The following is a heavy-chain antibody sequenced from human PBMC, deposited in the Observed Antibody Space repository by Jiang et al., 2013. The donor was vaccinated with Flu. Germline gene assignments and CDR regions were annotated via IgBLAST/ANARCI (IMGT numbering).Heavy chain of an antibody. CDR1: GYTFTSYA. Sequence: GAEVKKPGASVKVSCKASGYTFTSYAMHWVRQAPGQRLEWMGWINAGNGNTKYSQKFQGRVTITRDTSASTAYMELSSLRSEDTAVYYCARDTVVKGKNYYYGMDVWGQGTTVTVSS. CDR3: ARDTVVKGKNYYYGMDV. J-gene: IGHJ6*02. D-gene: IGHD4-23*01. V-gene: IGHV1-3*01. CDR2: INAGNGNT.